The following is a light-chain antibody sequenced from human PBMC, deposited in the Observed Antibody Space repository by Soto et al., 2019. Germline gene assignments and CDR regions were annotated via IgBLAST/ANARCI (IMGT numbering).Light chain of an antibody. V-gene: IGKV3-20*01. CDR1: QSVSSAY. CDR3: QQYGGSVPIT. CDR2: GAS. J-gene: IGKJ5*01. Sequence: EIVLTQSPGTLSLSPGERATLSCRASQSVSSAYLAWYQQKPGQAPRLLISGASSRPTGIPDRFSGSGSGTDFSLTISGLEPEDFAVYYCQQYGGSVPITFGQGTRLDIK.